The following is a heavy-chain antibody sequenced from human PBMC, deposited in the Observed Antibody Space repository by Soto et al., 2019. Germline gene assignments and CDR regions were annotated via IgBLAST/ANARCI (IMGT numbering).Heavy chain of an antibody. D-gene: IGHD2-2*02. J-gene: IGHJ4*02. CDR1: GYTISNYG. CDR2: ISTYNGNT. V-gene: IGHV1-18*01. Sequence: AYVNVSCKASGYTISNYGISWVRQAPGQGLEWMGWISTYNGNTNFARKLKGRDTMTKDTLKSTAYMELRSLRSDDTAVYYCASDSGYILDYWGQVTQVTVSS. CDR3: ASDSGYILDY.